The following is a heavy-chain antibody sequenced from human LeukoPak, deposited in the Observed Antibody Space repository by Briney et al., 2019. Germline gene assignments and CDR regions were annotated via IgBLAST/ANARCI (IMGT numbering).Heavy chain of an antibody. Sequence: ASLTVSCKASGYTFTGYYMDWGRQAPGQGLEWIEWINPNSGGTKYAQKFQGRVTMTRDTSIITAYMELSSLKSHYTAMYYCARFLVYCSGGSCYFDYWGQGTLVTVSS. CDR3: ARFLVYCSGGSCYFDY. J-gene: IGHJ4*02. CDR2: INPNSGGT. D-gene: IGHD2-15*01. V-gene: IGHV1-2*02. CDR1: GYTFTGYY.